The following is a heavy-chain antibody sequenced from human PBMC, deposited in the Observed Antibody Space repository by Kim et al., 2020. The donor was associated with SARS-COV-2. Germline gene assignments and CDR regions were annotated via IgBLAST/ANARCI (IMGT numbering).Heavy chain of an antibody. CDR2: IFYTGST. CDR1: GCTISSYY. Sequence: SETLSLTCTVSGCTISSYYWSWIRQPPGKGPEWIGYIFYTGSTTYNPSLKSRVTISVNASNNQFSLKLMSLTAADTAVYYCARGSSGYRATLDYWDHGT. CDR3: ARGSSGYRATLDY. J-gene: IGHJ4*01. D-gene: IGHD2-2*02. V-gene: IGHV4-59*01.